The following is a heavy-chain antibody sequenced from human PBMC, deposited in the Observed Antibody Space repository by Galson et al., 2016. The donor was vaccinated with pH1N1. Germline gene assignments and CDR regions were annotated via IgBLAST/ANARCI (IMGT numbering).Heavy chain of an antibody. Sequence: LSLTCNVSGYSISNGYYWGWVRQPPGKGLEWIGSVYHSGHTYYTPSLQSRVTVSVDTSKNQFSLTLTSVTAAETAVYYCARNIGYSRGYYFDFWGQGTLLTVSS. CDR3: ARNIGYSRGYYFDF. D-gene: IGHD2-15*01. V-gene: IGHV4-38-2*02. CDR1: GYSISNGYY. CDR2: VYHSGHT. J-gene: IGHJ4*02.